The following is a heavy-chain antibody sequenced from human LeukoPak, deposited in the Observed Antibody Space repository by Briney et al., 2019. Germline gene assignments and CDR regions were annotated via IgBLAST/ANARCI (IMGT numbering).Heavy chain of an antibody. D-gene: IGHD4-23*01. Sequence: SETLSLTCSVSGYSISSGYYWGWIRQPPGKGLEWIGSIYYSGTAYYNASLKSRVSISVDTSKNQFSLNLISVTAADTAVYYCARVVGGSSFDYWGQGTLVTVSS. V-gene: IGHV4-38-2*02. CDR1: GYSISSGYY. CDR2: IYYSGTA. CDR3: ARVVGGSSFDY. J-gene: IGHJ4*02.